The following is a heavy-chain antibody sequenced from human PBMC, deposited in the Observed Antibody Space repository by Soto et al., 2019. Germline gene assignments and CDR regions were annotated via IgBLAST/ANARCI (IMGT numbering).Heavy chain of an antibody. V-gene: IGHV3-33*01. D-gene: IGHD1-26*01. CDR2: IWSDGINK. Sequence: QVQLVESGGSAVQPGRSLSLSCAASGFTFSSHVMHWVRQAPGKGLEWVAAIWSDGINKYYADSVKGRFTISRDNSKNTLYLQMNSLRVEDTAVYYCVREGGSYHNDSWGQGTLVTVSS. CDR3: VREGGSYHNDS. J-gene: IGHJ4*02. CDR1: GFTFSSHV.